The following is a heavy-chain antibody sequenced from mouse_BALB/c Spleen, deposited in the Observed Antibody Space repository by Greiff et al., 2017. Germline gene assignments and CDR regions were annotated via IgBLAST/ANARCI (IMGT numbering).Heavy chain of an antibody. CDR1: GFTFSDYY. J-gene: IGHJ2*01. Sequence: EVQGVESGGGLVKPGGSLKLSCAASGFTFSDYYMYWVRQTPEKRLEWVATISDGGSYTYYPDSVKGRFTISRDNAKNNLYLQMSSLKSEDTAMYYCARDGTGTFDYWGQGTTLTVSS. V-gene: IGHV5-4*02. CDR3: ARDGTGTFDY. CDR2: ISDGGSYT. D-gene: IGHD4-1*01.